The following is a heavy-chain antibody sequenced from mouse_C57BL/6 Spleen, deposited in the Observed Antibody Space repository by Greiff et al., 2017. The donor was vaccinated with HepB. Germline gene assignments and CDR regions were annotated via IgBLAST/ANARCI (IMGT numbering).Heavy chain of an antibody. Sequence: VQLQQSGAELVRPGTSVKVSCKASGYAFTNYLIEWVKQRPGQGLEWIGVINPGSGGTNYNEKFKGKATLTADKSSSTAYMQLSSLTSEDSAVYFCARFSNSWFAYWGQGTLVTVSA. CDR2: INPGSGGT. CDR3: ARFSNSWFAY. J-gene: IGHJ3*01. CDR1: GYAFTNYL. D-gene: IGHD2-5*01. V-gene: IGHV1-54*01.